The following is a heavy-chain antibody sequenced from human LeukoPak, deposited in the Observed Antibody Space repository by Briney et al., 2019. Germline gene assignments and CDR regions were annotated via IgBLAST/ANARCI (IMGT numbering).Heavy chain of an antibody. J-gene: IGHJ4*02. V-gene: IGHV3-30*18. CDR1: GFTFSDYG. Sequence: PGRSLRLSCAASGFTFSDYGMHWVRQAPGKGLEWVAVISYDGSNKYSADSVKGRFTISRDNSKTTLYLQMNSLRAEDTAVYYCAKDEDYGDYVLSYWGQGTLVTVSS. D-gene: IGHD4-17*01. CDR3: AKDEDYGDYVLSY. CDR2: ISYDGSNK.